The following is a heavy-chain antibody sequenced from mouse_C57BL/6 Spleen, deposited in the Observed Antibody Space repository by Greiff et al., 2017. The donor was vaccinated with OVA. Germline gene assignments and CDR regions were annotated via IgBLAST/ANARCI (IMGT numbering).Heavy chain of an antibody. J-gene: IGHJ4*01. D-gene: IGHD6-1*01. CDR1: GYTFTDYY. CDR3: ARSTSMDY. Sequence: VQLQQSGAELVRPGASVKLSCKASGYTFTDYYINWVKQRPGQGLEWIARIYPGSGNTYYNEKFKGKATLTAEKSSSTAYMQLSSLTSEDSAVYFCARSTSMDYWGQGTSVTVSS. V-gene: IGHV1-76*01. CDR2: IYPGSGNT.